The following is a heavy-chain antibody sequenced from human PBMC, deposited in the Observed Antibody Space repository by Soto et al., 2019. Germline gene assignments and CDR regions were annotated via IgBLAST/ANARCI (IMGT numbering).Heavy chain of an antibody. CDR2: IGGSGIST. J-gene: IGHJ2*01. Sequence: GGSLRLSCAASGITFDNFALNWVRQAPGKGLEWVSGIGGSGISTYYADSVKGRFTISRDNSKNTLYLQMNSLRAEDTAVYNCAKEPVGPDWYFDLWGRGTLVTVSS. CDR3: AKEPVGPDWYFDL. V-gene: IGHV3-23*01. CDR1: GITFDNFA.